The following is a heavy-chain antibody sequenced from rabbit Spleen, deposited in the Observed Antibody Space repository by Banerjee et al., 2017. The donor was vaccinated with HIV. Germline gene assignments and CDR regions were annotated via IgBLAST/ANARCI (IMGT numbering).Heavy chain of an antibody. D-gene: IGHD1-1*01. CDR1: GVSFSISSY. CDR3: ARDTSSSFSSYGMDL. V-gene: IGHV1S40*01. Sequence: QSLEESGGDLVKPGASLTLTCTASGVSFSISSYMCWVRQAPGKGLEWIACIDSGSSGFTYYATWAKGRFTCSKTSSTTVTLQMTRLTAADTATYFCARDTSSSFSSYGMDLWGPGDPGHRL. J-gene: IGHJ6*01. CDR2: IDSGSSGFT.